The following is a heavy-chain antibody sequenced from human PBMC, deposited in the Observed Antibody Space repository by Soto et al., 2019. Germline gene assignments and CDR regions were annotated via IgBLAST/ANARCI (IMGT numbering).Heavy chain of an antibody. V-gene: IGHV3-30-3*01. CDR3: ARDVFLYSRRAYYDH. J-gene: IGHJ4*02. D-gene: IGHD4-4*01. CDR2: ISYTGANQ. Sequence: QVRLVESGGGAVQPGDSLRLSCDASGVTFSTYALHWVRQAPGKGLEWVAFISYTGANQYYADSVKGRFTVSRDNSKNIASLQMTSLKPEDSAVYYCARDVFLYSRRAYYDHWGQGTLITVSS. CDR1: GVTFSTYA.